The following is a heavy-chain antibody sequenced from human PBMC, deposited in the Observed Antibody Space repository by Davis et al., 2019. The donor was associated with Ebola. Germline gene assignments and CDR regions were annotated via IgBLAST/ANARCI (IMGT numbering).Heavy chain of an antibody. J-gene: IGHJ6*02. CDR1: GGSISSSNW. Sequence: MPSETLSLTCAVSGGSISSSNWWSWVRQPPGKGLEWIGEIYHSGSTNYTPSLKSRVTISVDTSKNQFSLKLSSVTAADTAVYYCARRDGSSGWYNYYGMDVWGQGTTVTVSS. V-gene: IGHV4-4*02. CDR2: IYHSGST. D-gene: IGHD6-19*01. CDR3: ARRDGSSGWYNYYGMDV.